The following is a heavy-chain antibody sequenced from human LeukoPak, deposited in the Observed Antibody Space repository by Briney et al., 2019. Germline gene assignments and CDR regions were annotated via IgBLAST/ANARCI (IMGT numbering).Heavy chain of an antibody. Sequence: ASVRVSCKASGYTFTGYFMHWVRQAPGQGLDWMGWINHNTGGTKYAQKFQGRVTMTRDTSIGTAYMELSTVTSDDTAVYFCARVHATGYFSLDLGYWGQGTLVTVSS. J-gene: IGHJ4*02. CDR2: INHNTGGT. D-gene: IGHD3-9*01. V-gene: IGHV1-2*02. CDR1: GYTFTGYF. CDR3: ARVHATGYFSLDLGY.